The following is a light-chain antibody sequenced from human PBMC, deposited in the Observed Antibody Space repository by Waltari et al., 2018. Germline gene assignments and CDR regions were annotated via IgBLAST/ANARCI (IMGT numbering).Light chain of an antibody. CDR3: QQSYSAPFT. V-gene: IGKV1-39*01. J-gene: IGKJ3*01. Sequence: DIQMTDSPSFLTASVGDRVTITCRASQTISNYLNWYQQKPGKAPKLLIYAASNLQSGVPSRISGSGSETDFTLTISSLQPEDVATYYCQQSYSAPFTFGPGTKVDIK. CDR1: QTISNY. CDR2: AAS.